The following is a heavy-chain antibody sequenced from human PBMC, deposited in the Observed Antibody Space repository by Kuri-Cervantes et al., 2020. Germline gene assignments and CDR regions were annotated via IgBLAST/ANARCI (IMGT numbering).Heavy chain of an antibody. CDR1: GYTFTSYA. Sequence: ASVKVSCKASGYTFTSYAMHWVRQAPGQRLEWMGWINAGNGNTKYSQKFQGRVTITRDTSASTAYMELSSLRSEDTAVYYCARDAGRFGYHLDYWGQGTLVTVSS. D-gene: IGHD2-2*01. V-gene: IGHV1-3*01. CDR2: INAGNGNT. CDR3: ARDAGRFGYHLDY. J-gene: IGHJ4*02.